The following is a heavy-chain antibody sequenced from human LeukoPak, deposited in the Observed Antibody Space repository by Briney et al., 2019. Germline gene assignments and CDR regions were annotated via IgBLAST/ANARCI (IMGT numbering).Heavy chain of an antibody. D-gene: IGHD2/OR15-2a*01. CDR3: ARDFQTEAPDY. Sequence: GASVKVSCKASGYTFTGYYMHWVRQAPGQGLEWMGWINPNSGDTNYAQKFQGRVTMTRDTSISTAYMELSRLTSDDTAVYYCARDFQTEAPDYWGQGTLVTVSS. CDR1: GYTFTGYY. J-gene: IGHJ4*02. CDR2: INPNSGDT. V-gene: IGHV1-2*02.